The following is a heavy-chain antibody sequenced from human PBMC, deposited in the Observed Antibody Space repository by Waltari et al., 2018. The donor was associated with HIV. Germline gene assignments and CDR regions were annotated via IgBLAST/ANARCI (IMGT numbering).Heavy chain of an antibody. CDR1: GLLFNKFS. V-gene: IGHV3-33*01. CDR3: ARDWTITATTRVDF. Sequence: QVQLAEAGGGVVQPGRSLRLSCVAPGLLFNKFSMHWVRQKPGKGREWVAAIWYDGGNEYYADSVKGRFTISRDNSKNTLYLQMNSLRAEDTAVYYCARDWTITATTRVDFWGPGTLVTVSS. J-gene: IGHJ4*03. CDR2: IWYDGGNE. D-gene: IGHD1-20*01.